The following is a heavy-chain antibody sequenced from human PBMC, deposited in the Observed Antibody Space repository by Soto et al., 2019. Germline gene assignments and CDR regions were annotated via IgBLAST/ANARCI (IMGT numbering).Heavy chain of an antibody. V-gene: IGHV3-30-3*01. CDR2: ITYAGSNQ. Sequence: QVQLVESGGDVVQPGRSLRLSCAGSGFSFSRFAIHWVRQAPGTGLEWVAVITYAGSNQYYADSVKGRFTVSRDNSRSTVYLQMNNLRSEDTAIYYCARLFGGYSGSPADEFDIWGQGTMVPVSS. CDR3: ARLFGGYSGSPADEFDI. CDR1: GFSFSRFA. D-gene: IGHD1-26*01. J-gene: IGHJ3*02.